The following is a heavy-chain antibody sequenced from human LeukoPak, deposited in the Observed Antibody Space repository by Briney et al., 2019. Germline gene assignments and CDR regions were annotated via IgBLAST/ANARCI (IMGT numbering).Heavy chain of an antibody. CDR1: GGSISSTSYY. J-gene: IGHJ4*02. D-gene: IGHD3-16*01. CDR2: IYYRGST. V-gene: IGHV4-39*02. CDR3: ARDKQHSYGRYFDH. Sequence: PSETLSLTCTVSGGSISSTSYYWGWIRQPPGKGLEWIGSIYYRGSTYYNPSLKSRVTISVDTSKNQFSLKLSSVTAADTAVYYCARDKQHSYGRYFDHWGQGALVTVSS.